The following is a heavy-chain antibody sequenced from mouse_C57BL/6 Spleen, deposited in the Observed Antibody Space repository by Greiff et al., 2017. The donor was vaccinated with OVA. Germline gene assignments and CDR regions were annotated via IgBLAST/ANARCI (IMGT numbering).Heavy chain of an antibody. CDR3: ARLGPSITTVVAVDY. CDR2: IYPGDGDT. Sequence: VQLKESGAELVKPGASVKISCKASGYAFSSYWMNWVKQRPGKGLEWIGQIYPGDGDTNYNGKFKGKATLTADKSSSTAYMQLSSLTSEDSAVYFCARLGPSITTVVAVDYWGQGTTLTVSS. CDR1: GYAFSSYW. V-gene: IGHV1-80*01. D-gene: IGHD1-1*01. J-gene: IGHJ2*01.